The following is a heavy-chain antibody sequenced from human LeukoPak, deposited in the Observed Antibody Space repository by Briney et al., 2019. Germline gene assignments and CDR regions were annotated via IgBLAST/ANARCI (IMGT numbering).Heavy chain of an antibody. V-gene: IGHV3-23*01. Sequence: GGSLRLSCAASGFTFNNYALSWFRKAPGKGLEWVSTISGGGGSTYYAYYADSVRGRFTLSRDNSKNTLYLQMNSLRAEDTAIYYCARRSAAQAFDYWGQGTLVTVSS. CDR2: ISGGGGSTYYA. CDR3: ARRSAAQAFDY. CDR1: GFTFNNYA. J-gene: IGHJ4*02. D-gene: IGHD4-17*01.